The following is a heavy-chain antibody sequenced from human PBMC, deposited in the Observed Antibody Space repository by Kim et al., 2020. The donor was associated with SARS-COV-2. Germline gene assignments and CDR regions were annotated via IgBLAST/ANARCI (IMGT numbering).Heavy chain of an antibody. CDR2: IXKDGSEK. CDR3: XXSYNXXWHNEXY. J-gene: IGHJ4*02. D-gene: IGHD1-20*01. V-gene: IGHV3-7*01. Sequence: GSLRLSCAASGFIFSDYWMSWVRQAPGKGLQXVANIXKDGSEKYYVDSVKGRFXXXRXXXKNSXXLQMNSLRVEDTAXXYCXXSYNXXWHNEXYWGQGTLVTVSS. CDR1: GFIFSDYW.